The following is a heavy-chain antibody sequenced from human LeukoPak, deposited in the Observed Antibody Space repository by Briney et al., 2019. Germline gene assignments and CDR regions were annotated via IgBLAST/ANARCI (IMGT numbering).Heavy chain of an antibody. CDR3: ARSPTQWFGESPNWFDP. CDR1: GGSISTNDYY. CDR2: INHSGST. D-gene: IGHD3-10*01. V-gene: IGHV4-34*01. Sequence: SETLSLTCTVSGGSISTNDYYWSWIRQPPGKGLEWIGEINHSGSTNYNPSLKSRVTISVDTSKNQFSLKLSSVTAADTAVYYCARSPTQWFGESPNWFDPWGRGTLVTVSS. J-gene: IGHJ5*02.